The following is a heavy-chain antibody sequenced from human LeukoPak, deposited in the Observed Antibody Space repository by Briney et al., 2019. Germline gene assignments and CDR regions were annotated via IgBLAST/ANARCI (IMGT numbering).Heavy chain of an antibody. J-gene: IGHJ4*02. CDR1: GSTFSSYA. V-gene: IGHV1-69*13. CDR3: ARDLGSRDGYNPPNLFDN. D-gene: IGHD5-24*01. CDR2: IIPILNTA. Sequence: SVKVSCKASGSTFSSYAISWVRQAPGQGLEWMGGIIPILNTANYAQNFQGRVTITADESTSTAYMELSSLRSEDTAVYYCARDLGSRDGYNPPNLFDNWGQGTLVTVSS.